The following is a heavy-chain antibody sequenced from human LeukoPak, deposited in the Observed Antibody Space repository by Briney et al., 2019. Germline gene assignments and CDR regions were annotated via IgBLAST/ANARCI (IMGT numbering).Heavy chain of an antibody. Sequence: GGSLRPSCAASRFTFSSYSMIWVRQAPGKGLEWVSSISSSSSYIYYADSLKGRFTISRDNAKNSLYLQMNSLRAEDTAVYYCARDPGGYSGSYYYYYHMDVWGKGTTVTVSS. CDR2: ISSSSSYI. J-gene: IGHJ6*03. D-gene: IGHD1-26*01. V-gene: IGHV3-21*01. CDR3: ARDPGGYSGSYYYYYHMDV. CDR1: RFTFSSYS.